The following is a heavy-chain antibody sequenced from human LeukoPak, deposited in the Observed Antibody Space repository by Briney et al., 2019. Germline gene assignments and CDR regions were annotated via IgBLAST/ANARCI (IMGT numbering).Heavy chain of an antibody. D-gene: IGHD6-19*01. Sequence: GASVRVSCKASGYTFSTYAISWVRQAPGQGLEWMGWISVYNGDAKYPQKFQGRVTMSIDTSTGTAYMELRSLRSDDTAVYYCARYAQDSNGWYYIDYWGEGTLVTVSS. CDR2: ISVYNGDA. CDR1: GYTFSTYA. CDR3: ARYAQDSNGWYYIDY. V-gene: IGHV1-18*01. J-gene: IGHJ4*02.